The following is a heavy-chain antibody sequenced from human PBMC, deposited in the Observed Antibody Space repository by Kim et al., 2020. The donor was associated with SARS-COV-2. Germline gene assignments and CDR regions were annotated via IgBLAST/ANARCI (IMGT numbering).Heavy chain of an antibody. D-gene: IGHD3-22*01. Sequence: ASVKVSCKVSGYTLTELSIHWVLQAPGKGLEWMGGFDPEDGETIYAQKFQGRVTMTEDTSTDTVYMELSSLRSEDTAVYYCATLDSSGYYKEYYFDYWGQGTLVTVSS. CDR1: GYTLTELS. V-gene: IGHV1-24*01. CDR2: FDPEDGET. CDR3: ATLDSSGYYKEYYFDY. J-gene: IGHJ4*02.